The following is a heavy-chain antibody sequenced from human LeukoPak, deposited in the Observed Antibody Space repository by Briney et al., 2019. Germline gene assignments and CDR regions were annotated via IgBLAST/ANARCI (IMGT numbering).Heavy chain of an antibody. CDR1: GFTFSSYA. J-gene: IGHJ4*02. V-gene: IGHV3-30*01. D-gene: IGHD2-2*01. Sequence: GGSLRLSCAASGFTFSSYAMHWVRQAPGKGLEWVAVISYDGSNKYYADSVKGRFTISRDNSKNTLYLQMNSLRAEDTAVYYCASGYCSSTSCYPDYWGQGTLVTVSS. CDR3: ASGYCSSTSCYPDY. CDR2: ISYDGSNK.